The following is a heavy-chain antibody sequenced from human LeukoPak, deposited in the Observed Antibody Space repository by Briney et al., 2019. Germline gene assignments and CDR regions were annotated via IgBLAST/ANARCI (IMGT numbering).Heavy chain of an antibody. D-gene: IGHD5-24*01. CDR2: FDPEDGET. J-gene: IGHJ4*02. CDR3: ARTSREMTTSTGYFDY. CDR1: GYTLTELS. Sequence: ASVKVSCKVSGYTLTELSMHWVRQAPGKGLEWMGGFDPEDGETIYAQKFQGRVTITADESTSTAYMGLSSLRSEDTAVYYCARTSREMTTSTGYFDYWGQGTLVTVSS. V-gene: IGHV1-24*01.